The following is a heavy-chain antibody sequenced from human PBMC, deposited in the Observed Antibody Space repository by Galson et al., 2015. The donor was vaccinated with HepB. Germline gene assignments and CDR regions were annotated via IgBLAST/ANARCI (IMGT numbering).Heavy chain of an antibody. J-gene: IGHJ6*02. V-gene: IGHV3-53*01. CDR2: IYSGGST. CDR3: ARDWYYYGSGSDYGMDV. D-gene: IGHD3-10*01. Sequence: SLRLSCAASGFTVSSNYMSWVRQAPGKGLEWVSVIYSGGSTYYADSVKGRFTISRDNSKNTLYLQMNSLRAEDTAVYYCARDWYYYGSGSDYGMDVWGQGTTVTVSS. CDR1: GFTVSSNY.